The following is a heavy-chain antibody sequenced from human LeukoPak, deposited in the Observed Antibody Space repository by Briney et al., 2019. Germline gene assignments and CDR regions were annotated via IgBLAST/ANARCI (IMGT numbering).Heavy chain of an antibody. D-gene: IGHD3-22*01. V-gene: IGHV1-69*06. J-gene: IGHJ4*02. CDR3: ARHGKTYYYDSSGYPPRYYFDY. CDR2: IIPIFGTA. CDR1: GYTFTDYY. Sequence: PEASVKVSCKASGYTFTDYYMHWVRQAPGQGLEWMGGIIPIFGTANYAQKFQGRVTITADKSTSTAYMELSSLRSEDTAVYYCARHGKTYYYDSSGYPPRYYFDYWGQGTLVTVSS.